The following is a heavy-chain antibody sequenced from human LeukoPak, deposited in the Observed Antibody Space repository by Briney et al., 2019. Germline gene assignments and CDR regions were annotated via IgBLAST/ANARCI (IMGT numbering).Heavy chain of an antibody. CDR1: GFTFSSYE. Sequence: PGGSLRLSCAASGFTFSSYEMNWVRQAPGKGLEWVSYISSSGSTIYYADSVKGRFTISRDNAKNSLYLQMNSLRAEDTAIYYCAKKMGGRTDPTKFDYWGQGTLVTVSS. CDR2: ISSSGSTI. J-gene: IGHJ4*02. V-gene: IGHV3-48*03. D-gene: IGHD1-26*01. CDR3: AKKMGGRTDPTKFDY.